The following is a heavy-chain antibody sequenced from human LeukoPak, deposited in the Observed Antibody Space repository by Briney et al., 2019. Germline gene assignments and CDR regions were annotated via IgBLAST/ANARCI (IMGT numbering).Heavy chain of an antibody. CDR1: GGSFSGYY. J-gene: IGHJ4*02. V-gene: IGHV4-34*01. CDR3: ARAYCSSTSCYSRGKFDY. CDR2: INHSGST. D-gene: IGHD2-2*02. Sequence: SETLSLTCAVYGGSFSGYYWSWIRQPPGKGLEWIEEINHSGSTNYNPSLKSRVTISVDTSKNQFSLKLSSVTAADTAVYYCARAYCSSTSCYSRGKFDYWGQGTLVTVSS.